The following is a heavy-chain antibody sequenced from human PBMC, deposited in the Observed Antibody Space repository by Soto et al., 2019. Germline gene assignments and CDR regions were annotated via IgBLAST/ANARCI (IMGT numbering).Heavy chain of an antibody. CDR2: INPNGGVT. CDR3: ARESGGATATLDYYYFYMDV. Sequence: QVQLVQSGAEVKKPGASVTVSCRSSGDTFNDYYIHWVRQAPGQGLEWMGWINPNGGVTKYTQKYQGWVSMHRDTSIRTVDMHLSRLRSDDTAVYYCARESGGATATLDYYYFYMDVWGTGTTVTVSS. D-gene: IGHD5-12*01. V-gene: IGHV1-2*04. J-gene: IGHJ6*03. CDR1: GDTFNDYY.